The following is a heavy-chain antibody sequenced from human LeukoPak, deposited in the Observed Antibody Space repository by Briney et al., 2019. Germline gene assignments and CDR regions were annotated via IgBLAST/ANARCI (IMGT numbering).Heavy chain of an antibody. Sequence: SETLSLTCTVSGGSISSSSYYWGWIRQPPGKGLEWIGSIYYSGSTYYNPSLKSRVTISVDTSKNQFSLKLSSVTAADTAVYYCARADSSGYYDTYFDYWGQGTLVTVSS. V-gene: IGHV4-39*01. CDR1: GGSISSSSYY. CDR3: ARADSSGYYDTYFDY. J-gene: IGHJ4*02. D-gene: IGHD3-22*01. CDR2: IYYSGST.